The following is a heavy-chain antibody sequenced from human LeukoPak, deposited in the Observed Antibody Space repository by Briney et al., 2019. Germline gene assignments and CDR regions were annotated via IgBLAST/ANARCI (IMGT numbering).Heavy chain of an antibody. CDR3: AREWELLRKYLYH. Sequence: ASVKVSCKASGYTFTGQYIHWVRQAPGQGPEWMGWINPNSGGTNYAQKFQGRVTMTWDTPISTAYMELSRLRSDDTAVYYCAREWELLRKYLYHWGQGTLVTVSS. CDR2: INPNSGGT. D-gene: IGHD1-26*01. J-gene: IGHJ1*01. V-gene: IGHV1-2*02. CDR1: GYTFTGQY.